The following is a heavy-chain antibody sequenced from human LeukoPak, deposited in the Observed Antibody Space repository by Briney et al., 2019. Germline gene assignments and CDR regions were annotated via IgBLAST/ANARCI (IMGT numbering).Heavy chain of an antibody. J-gene: IGHJ2*01. Sequence: SETLSLTCTVSGGSISSYYWSWIRQPPGKGLEWIGYIYFSGSTKYNPSLKSRVTMSVDTSKNQFSLKLSSVTAADTAVYYCARGSPYDTSGSYWYSDLWGRGTLVTV. CDR2: IYFSGST. CDR3: ARGSPYDTSGSYWYSDL. CDR1: GGSISSYY. D-gene: IGHD3-22*01. V-gene: IGHV4-59*01.